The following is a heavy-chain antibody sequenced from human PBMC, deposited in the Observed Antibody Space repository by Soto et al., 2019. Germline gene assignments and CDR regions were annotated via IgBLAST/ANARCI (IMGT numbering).Heavy chain of an antibody. CDR2: ISYDGSNK. J-gene: IGHJ4*02. D-gene: IGHD2-2*01. CDR3: ASDRTGSTSCSL. V-gene: IGHV3-30-3*01. Sequence: QVQLVESGGGVVQPGRSLRLSCAASGFTFSSYAMHWVRQAPGKGLEWVAVISYDGSNKYYADSVKGRFTISRDNSKNTLYLQMNSLRAEDTAVYYCASDRTGSTSCSLWGQGTLVTVSS. CDR1: GFTFSSYA.